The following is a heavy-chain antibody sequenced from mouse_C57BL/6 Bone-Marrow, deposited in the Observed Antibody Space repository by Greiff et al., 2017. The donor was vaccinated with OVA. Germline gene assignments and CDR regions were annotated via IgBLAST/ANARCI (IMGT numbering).Heavy chain of an antibody. CDR2: INPYNGGT. V-gene: IGHV1-19*01. Sequence: EVQLQQSGPVLVKPGASVKMSCKASGYTFTDYYMNWVKQSHGKSLEWIGVINPYNGGTSYNQKFKGKATLTVDKSSSTAYMALNSLTSEDSAVYYCARGGNYSHFAYWGQGTLVTVSA. CDR1: GYTFTDYY. J-gene: IGHJ3*01. CDR3: ARGGNYSHFAY. D-gene: IGHD1-1*01.